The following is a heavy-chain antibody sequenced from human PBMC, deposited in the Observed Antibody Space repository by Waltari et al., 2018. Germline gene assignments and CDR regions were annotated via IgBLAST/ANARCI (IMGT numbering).Heavy chain of an antibody. CDR2: TSYDGGNK. D-gene: IGHD2-8*02. Sequence: HVQLVESGGGVVQPGRSLRLSCAASGFTFNSYAMYWVRQAAGKGLEWVAVTSYDGGNKYYADSVKGRFIISRDNSKNTLYLQMNSLRDEDTAVYYCAKDRGYCPGGVCYDYFYYQMDVWGKGTTVTVSS. J-gene: IGHJ6*03. CDR3: AKDRGYCPGGVCYDYFYYQMDV. CDR1: GFTFNSYA. V-gene: IGHV3-30-3*02.